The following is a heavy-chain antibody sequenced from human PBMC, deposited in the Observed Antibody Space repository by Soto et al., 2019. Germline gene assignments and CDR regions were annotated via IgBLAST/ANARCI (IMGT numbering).Heavy chain of an antibody. CDR1: GDSVSGNSAA. CDR3: GRDDLAVGYGMDV. Sequence: PSQTLSLTCVISGDSVSGNSAAWNWIRQSPSRGLEWLGRTYFRAKWFNDYAVSVKSRISINPDTSKNQISLQLKSVTPDDTAVYYCGRDDLAVGYGMDVWGQGTTVTSP. V-gene: IGHV6-1*01. D-gene: IGHD1-26*01. J-gene: IGHJ6*02. CDR2: TYFRAKWFN.